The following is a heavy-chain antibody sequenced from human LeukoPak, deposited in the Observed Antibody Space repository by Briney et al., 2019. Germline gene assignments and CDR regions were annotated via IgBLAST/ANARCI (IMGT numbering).Heavy chain of an antibody. CDR2: INHSGST. CDR3: ARAAYCSGGSCYSRYFDY. J-gene: IGHJ4*02. D-gene: IGHD2-15*01. Sequence: SETLSLTCAVYGGSFSGYYWSWIRQPPGKGLEWIGEINHSGSTNYNPSLKSRVTISVDTSKNQFSLKLSSVTAADTAVYYCARAAYCSGGSCYSRYFDYWGQGTLVTVSS. CDR1: GGSFSGYY. V-gene: IGHV4-34*01.